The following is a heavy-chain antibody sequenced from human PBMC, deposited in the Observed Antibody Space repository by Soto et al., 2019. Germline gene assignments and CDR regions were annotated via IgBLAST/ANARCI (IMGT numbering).Heavy chain of an antibody. Sequence: GGSLRLSCAASGFTFSSYAMSWVRQAPGKGLEWVSAISGSGGSTYYADSVKGRFTISRDNSKNTLYLQMNSLRAEDTAVYYCAKREVNYSGYKPLDYWGQGTLVTVSS. J-gene: IGHJ4*02. D-gene: IGHD5-12*01. CDR1: GFTFSSYA. CDR3: AKREVNYSGYKPLDY. CDR2: ISGSGGST. V-gene: IGHV3-23*01.